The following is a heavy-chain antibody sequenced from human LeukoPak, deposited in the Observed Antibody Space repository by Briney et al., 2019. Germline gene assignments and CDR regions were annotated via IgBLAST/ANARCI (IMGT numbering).Heavy chain of an antibody. CDR2: IRHDGSNK. J-gene: IGHJ5*02. D-gene: IGHD6-19*01. V-gene: IGHV3-30*02. CDR1: GFTFSSYG. CDR3: ASRYSSGWYNWFDP. Sequence: GGSLRLSCAASGFTFSSYGMHWVRQAPGKGLEWVAFIRHDGSNKYDADSVKGRFTISRDNSKNTLYLQMNSLRAEDTAVYYCASRYSSGWYNWFDPWGQGTLVTVSS.